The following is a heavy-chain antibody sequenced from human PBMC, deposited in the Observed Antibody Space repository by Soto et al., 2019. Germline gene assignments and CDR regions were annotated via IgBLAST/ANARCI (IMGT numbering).Heavy chain of an antibody. Sequence: EVQLVESGGGLVQPGGSLRLSCAASGFTFSSYWMSWVRQAPGKGLEWVANIKQDGSEKYYVDSVKGRVTISRDNAKNSLYLQMNSLRAEDTAVYYCARSGSSGSYGYWGQGTLVTVSS. CDR3: ARSGSSGSYGY. J-gene: IGHJ4*02. CDR2: IKQDGSEK. D-gene: IGHD6-19*01. V-gene: IGHV3-7*03. CDR1: GFTFSSYW.